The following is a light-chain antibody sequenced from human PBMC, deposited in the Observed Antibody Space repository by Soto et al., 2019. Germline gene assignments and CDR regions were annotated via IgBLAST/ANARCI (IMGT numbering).Light chain of an antibody. CDR2: HAS. Sequence: DTQMTQSPSSLSASVGDRVTITCQASQGIAKYLHWYQQKPGKAPKLLIYHASNLQTGVPSRFSGSGSGTAFTLTISSLQPEDIATYFCQQSDNLPLTFGGGTKVEIK. J-gene: IGKJ4*01. CDR3: QQSDNLPLT. V-gene: IGKV1-33*01. CDR1: QGIAKY.